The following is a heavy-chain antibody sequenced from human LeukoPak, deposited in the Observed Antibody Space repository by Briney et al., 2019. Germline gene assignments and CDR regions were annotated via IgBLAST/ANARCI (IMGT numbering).Heavy chain of an antibody. Sequence: SETLSLTCAVYGGSFSGYYWSWIRQPPGKGLEWIGEISHSGSTNYNPSLKSRVTISVDTSKNQFSLKLSSVTAADTAVYYCARTVPYDYVWGSYRYLGGNYFDYWGQGTLVTVSS. J-gene: IGHJ4*02. V-gene: IGHV4-34*01. D-gene: IGHD3-16*02. CDR3: ARTVPYDYVWGSYRYLGGNYFDY. CDR2: ISHSGST. CDR1: GGSFSGYY.